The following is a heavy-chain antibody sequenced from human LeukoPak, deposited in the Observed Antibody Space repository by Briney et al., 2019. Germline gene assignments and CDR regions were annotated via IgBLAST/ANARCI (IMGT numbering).Heavy chain of an antibody. Sequence: SVKVSCKASGGTFTSYAISWVRQAPGQGLEWMGRIIPIFGTANYAQKFQGRVTINTDESTSTAYMELSSLRSEDTAVYYCAIIYDYVWGSYRYWGQGTLVTVSS. CDR2: IIPIFGTA. J-gene: IGHJ4*02. CDR3: AIIYDYVWGSYRY. CDR1: GGTFTSYA. V-gene: IGHV1-69*05. D-gene: IGHD3-16*02.